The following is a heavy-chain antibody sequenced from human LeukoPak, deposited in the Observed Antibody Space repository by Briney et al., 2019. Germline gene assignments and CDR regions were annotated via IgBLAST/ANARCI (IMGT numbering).Heavy chain of an antibody. V-gene: IGHV3-48*01. CDR1: GFTFSSYT. Sequence: TGGSLRLSCAASGFTFSSYTMNWVRQAPGKGLEWVSYISSSSDNIYYADSVKGRFTISRDNAKRSVYLQMNSLRAEDTAVYYCAGDKGYYYDSSGHFYYFDYWGQGTLVTVSS. CDR3: AGDKGYYYDSSGHFYYFDY. D-gene: IGHD3-22*01. CDR2: ISSSSDNI. J-gene: IGHJ4*02.